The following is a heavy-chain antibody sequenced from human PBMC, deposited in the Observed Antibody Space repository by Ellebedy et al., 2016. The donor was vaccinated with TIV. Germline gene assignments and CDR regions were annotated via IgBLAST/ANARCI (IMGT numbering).Heavy chain of an antibody. V-gene: IGHV4-39*07. CDR3: ARHAATAGNPNMDV. CDR2: IYHSGHS. D-gene: IGHD4-23*01. CDR1: GGSITSDDYF. Sequence: MPSETLSLTCTVSGGSITSDDYFWGWIRQPPGKGPEWIGSIYHSGHSYYNPSLQTRFTLSIDTSKKQFSLEVRTVTAAETAVYYCARHAATAGNPNMDVWGRGTTVTVSS. J-gene: IGHJ6*03.